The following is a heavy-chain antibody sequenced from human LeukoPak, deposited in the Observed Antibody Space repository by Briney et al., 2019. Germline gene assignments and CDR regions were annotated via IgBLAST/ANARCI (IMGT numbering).Heavy chain of an antibody. V-gene: IGHV3-48*01. Sequence: GGSLRLSCAASGFIFSNYEMNWVRQAPGKGLEWVSYISSSSSTIYYADSVKGRFTISRDNAKNSLYLQMNSLRAEDTAVYYCARGVSGSYGDAFDIWGQGTMVTVSS. CDR3: ARGVSGSYGDAFDI. D-gene: IGHD1-26*01. CDR2: ISSSSSTI. CDR1: GFIFSNYE. J-gene: IGHJ3*02.